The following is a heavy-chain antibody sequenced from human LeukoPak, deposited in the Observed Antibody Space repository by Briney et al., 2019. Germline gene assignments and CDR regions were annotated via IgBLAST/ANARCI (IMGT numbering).Heavy chain of an antibody. J-gene: IGHJ3*02. CDR2: IYTSGST. CDR3: ARQTTVTTSDAFDI. CDR1: GGSISSYY. V-gene: IGHV4-4*07. D-gene: IGHD4-17*01. Sequence: PSETLSLTCTVSGGSISSYYWSWIRQPAGKGLEWIGRIYTSGSTNYNPSLKSRVTISVDTSKNQFSLKLSSVTAADTAVYYCARQTTVTTSDAFDIWGQGTMVTVSS.